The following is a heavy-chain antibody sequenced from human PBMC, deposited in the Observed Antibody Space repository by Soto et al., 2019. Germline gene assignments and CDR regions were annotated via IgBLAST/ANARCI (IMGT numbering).Heavy chain of an antibody. CDR2: MNEDAKSK. V-gene: IGHV3-7*01. CDR1: GFTFKTYW. Sequence: LRLSCEVSGFTFKTYWMSWVRQAPGKGLEWLANMNEDAKSKYYVDSVKGRFTVLGDSAANSLFLKMASLRAEDTAVYFCAAYNTSRHAAFDIWGRGTLVTVS. D-gene: IGHD1-20*01. J-gene: IGHJ3*02. CDR3: AAYNTSRHAAFDI.